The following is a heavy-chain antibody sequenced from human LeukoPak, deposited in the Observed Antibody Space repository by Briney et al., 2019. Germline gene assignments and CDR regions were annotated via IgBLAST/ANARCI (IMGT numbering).Heavy chain of an antibody. J-gene: IGHJ4*02. CDR2: INHSGST. D-gene: IGHD6-19*01. Sequence: PSETLSLTCTVSGVSVSSGRYYWSWIRQPPGKGLEWIGEINHSGSTNYNPSLKSRVTISVDTSKNQFSLKLSSVTAADTAVYYCARSSGWRDYWGQGTLVTVSS. CDR1: GVSVSSGRYY. CDR3: ARSSGWRDY. V-gene: IGHV4-39*07.